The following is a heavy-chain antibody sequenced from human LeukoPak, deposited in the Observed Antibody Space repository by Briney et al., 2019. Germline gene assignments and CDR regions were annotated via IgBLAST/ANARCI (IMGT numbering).Heavy chain of an antibody. V-gene: IGHV3-20*04. CDR3: ARAYCSGGSCSSLGGGYYYYYMDV. Sequence: GGSLRLSCAASGFTFDDYGMSWVRQAPGKGLEWVSGINWNGGSTGYADSVKGRFTISRDNAKNSLYLQMNSLRAEDTALYYCARAYCSGGSCSSLGGGYYYYYMDVWGKGTTVTVSS. J-gene: IGHJ6*03. D-gene: IGHD2-15*01. CDR2: INWNGGST. CDR1: GFTFDDYG.